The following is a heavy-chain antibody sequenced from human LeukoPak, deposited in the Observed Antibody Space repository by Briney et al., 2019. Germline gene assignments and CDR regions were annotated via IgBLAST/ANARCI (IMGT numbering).Heavy chain of an antibody. D-gene: IGHD3-22*01. CDR1: GFTFRSYD. CDR2: ITGTGGNT. CDR3: AKVKDTSGSRFDY. Sequence: GGSLRLSCAASGFTFRSYDMSWIRQAPGKGLEWVSDITGTGGNTYYADSVKGRFTISRDNSKNTLYLQMNSLSDEDTAVYYCAKVKDTSGSRFDYWGQGTLVTVSS. J-gene: IGHJ4*02. V-gene: IGHV3-23*01.